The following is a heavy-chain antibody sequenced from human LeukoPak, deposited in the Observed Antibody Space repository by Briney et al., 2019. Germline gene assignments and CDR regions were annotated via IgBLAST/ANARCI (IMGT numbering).Heavy chain of an antibody. Sequence: ASVKVSCKASGYTFSGYYMQWVRQAPGQGLEWMGWINPNSGDTNYAQKFQGRVTMTRDTSISTAYMELSRLRSDDTAVYYCARDVSRVGATGLFDYWGQGTLVTVSS. J-gene: IGHJ4*02. CDR3: ARDVSRVGATGLFDY. CDR1: GYTFSGYY. CDR2: INPNSGDT. V-gene: IGHV1-2*02. D-gene: IGHD1-26*01.